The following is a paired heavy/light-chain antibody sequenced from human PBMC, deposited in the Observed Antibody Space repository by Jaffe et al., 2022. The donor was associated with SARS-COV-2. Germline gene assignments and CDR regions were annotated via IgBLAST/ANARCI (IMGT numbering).Light chain of an antibody. Sequence: DIQMTQSPSTLSASVGDRVTITCRASQSISRWLAWYQQKPGKAPKLLIYEASSLESGVPSRFSGSGSETEFTLTISSLQPDDFATYFCQHYNPYPYTFGQGTKLEI. CDR2: EAS. CDR3: QHYNPYPYT. V-gene: IGKV1-5*03. CDR1: QSISRW. J-gene: IGKJ2*01.
Heavy chain of an antibody. CDR3: ARELYGGASGY. CDR2: IGRSDFDT. J-gene: IGHJ4*02. D-gene: IGHD4-17*01. CDR1: GFSFSSYV. V-gene: IGHV3-23*01. Sequence: EVQLLESGGDLVQPGGSLRLSCAASGFSFSSYVMTWVRQAPGKGLEWVSAIGRSDFDTYYADSVKGRFTLSRDNSKNTLYLQMSSLRVEDTAVYYCARELYGGASGYWGQGTLVTVSS.